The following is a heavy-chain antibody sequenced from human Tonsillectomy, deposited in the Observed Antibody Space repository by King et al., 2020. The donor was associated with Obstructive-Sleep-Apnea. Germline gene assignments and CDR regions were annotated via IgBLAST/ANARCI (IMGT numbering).Heavy chain of an antibody. D-gene: IGHD6-13*01. V-gene: IGHV3-21*01. Sequence: VQLVESGGGLVKPGGSLRLSCAASGFTFSLYSMNWVRQAPGKGLEWASSISSSSKYIYYADSVKGRFTISRDNAKNSLYLQMNSLRAEDTAVYYCAKDMGSSSWAQFDPWGQGPLVTVSS. CDR2: ISSSSKYI. CDR3: AKDMGSSSWAQFDP. J-gene: IGHJ5*02. CDR1: GFTFSLYS.